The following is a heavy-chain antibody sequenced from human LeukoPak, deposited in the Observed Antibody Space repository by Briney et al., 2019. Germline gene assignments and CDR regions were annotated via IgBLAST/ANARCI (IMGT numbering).Heavy chain of an antibody. CDR1: GDSISTYY. J-gene: IGHJ4*02. V-gene: IGHV4-59*08. D-gene: IGHD1-26*01. Sequence: PSETLSLTCTVSGDSISTYYWSWIRQPPGKGLEWIGYIYSSGSTSYNPSLKSRVSISIDASKNQFSLRLSSVTAADTAVYYCTRGGELMNFWGQGTLVTVSS. CDR3: TRGGELMNF. CDR2: IYSSGST.